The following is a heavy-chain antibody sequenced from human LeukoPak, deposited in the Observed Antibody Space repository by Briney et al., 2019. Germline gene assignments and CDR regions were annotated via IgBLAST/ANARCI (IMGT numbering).Heavy chain of an antibody. CDR1: GGTFSDYS. J-gene: IGHJ5*02. Sequence: SVKVSFKAPGGTFSDYSISWVRQAPGQGLEWMGRILPLVGRLHYAQKFQGRFTLTADKSTTTVYMELSSLRSEDTAVYYCVRSGYDYDWFDPWGQGTLVTVSS. V-gene: IGHV1-69*02. CDR2: ILPLVGRL. D-gene: IGHD5-12*01. CDR3: VRSGYDYDWFDP.